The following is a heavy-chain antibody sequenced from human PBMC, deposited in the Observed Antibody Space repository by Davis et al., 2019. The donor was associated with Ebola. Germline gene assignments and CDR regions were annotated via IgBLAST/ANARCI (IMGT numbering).Heavy chain of an antibody. J-gene: IGHJ4*02. CDR1: GYTFTSYG. V-gene: IGHV1-18*04. Sequence: ASVKVSCKASGYTFTSYGITWVRQAPGQGLEWMGWIRPYNGNTHYAQKFQGRVTMTTDTSTSTAYMELRSLRSDDTAVYYCARDHGWDLLFYFDFWGQGTLVTVSS. CDR2: IRPYNGNT. CDR3: ARDHGWDLLFYFDF. D-gene: IGHD1-26*01.